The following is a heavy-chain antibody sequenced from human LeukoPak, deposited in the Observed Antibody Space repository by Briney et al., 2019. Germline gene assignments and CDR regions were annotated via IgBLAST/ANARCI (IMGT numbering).Heavy chain of an antibody. CDR1: GYSFTTYA. V-gene: IGHV1-3*01. CDR3: AREAPSSTWSFDN. CDR2: ITPGNGNT. Sequence: ASVKVSCKASGYSFTTYALHWVRQAPGHRPEWMGWITPGNGNTKYSQKFQRRVAITRDTTASTASLDLSSLRSEDTAVYYCAREAPSSTWSFDNWGQGTLVTVSS. D-gene: IGHD6-13*01. J-gene: IGHJ4*02.